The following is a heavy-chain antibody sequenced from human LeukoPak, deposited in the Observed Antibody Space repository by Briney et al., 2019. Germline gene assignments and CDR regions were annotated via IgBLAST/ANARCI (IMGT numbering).Heavy chain of an antibody. Sequence: SETLSLTCTVSGGSISGFYWGWIRQPPGQGLEWIGFIYYSGSANYNPSLKSRVTMSVDMSKNQFSLKLSSVTAADTAVYYCARVIVGSTFDQWGQGTLVTVSS. J-gene: IGHJ4*02. CDR3: ARVIVGSTFDQ. CDR2: IYYSGSA. CDR1: GGSISGFY. V-gene: IGHV4-59*08. D-gene: IGHD1-26*01.